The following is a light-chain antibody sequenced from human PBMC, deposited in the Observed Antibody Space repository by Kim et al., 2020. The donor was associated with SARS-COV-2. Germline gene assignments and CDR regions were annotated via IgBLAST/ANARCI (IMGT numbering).Light chain of an antibody. CDR2: YDS. CDR3: QVWDSSSSHPM. J-gene: IGLJ3*02. V-gene: IGLV3-21*04. Sequence: APGKTDRVTCGGNSIVCKSVHRYQQKPGQAPVLVIYYDSDRPSGIPERVSGSNSGNTATLTISRVEAGDEADYYCQVWDSSSSHPMFGGGTQLTVL. CDR1: SIVCKS.